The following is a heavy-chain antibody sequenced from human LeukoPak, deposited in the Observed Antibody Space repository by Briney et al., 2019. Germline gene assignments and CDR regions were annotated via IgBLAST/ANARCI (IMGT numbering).Heavy chain of an antibody. D-gene: IGHD2-21*01. CDR3: ARGLGRIFDY. CDR1: GGTFSSYA. CDR2: ISAYNGNT. Sequence: GASVKVSCKASGGTFSSYAISWVRQAPGQGLEWMGWISAYNGNTNYAQKLQGRVAMTTDTSTSTAYMELRGLRSDDTAVYYCARGLGRIFDYWGQGTLVTVSS. V-gene: IGHV1-18*01. J-gene: IGHJ4*02.